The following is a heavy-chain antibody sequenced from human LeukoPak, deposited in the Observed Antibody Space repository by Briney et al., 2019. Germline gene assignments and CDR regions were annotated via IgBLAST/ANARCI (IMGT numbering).Heavy chain of an antibody. J-gene: IGHJ4*02. Sequence: GASVNVSCKASGYTFNNYYIHWVRQAPGQGLEGMAKVSPSGAGTTFAQKFQGRVTMTSDASTSTVYMELSSLTSEDTAVYYCASHNSGWQQTWFDFWGQGILVTVSS. V-gene: IGHV1-46*02. CDR1: GYTFNNYY. D-gene: IGHD6-25*01. CDR3: ASHNSGWQQTWFDF. CDR2: VSPSGAGT.